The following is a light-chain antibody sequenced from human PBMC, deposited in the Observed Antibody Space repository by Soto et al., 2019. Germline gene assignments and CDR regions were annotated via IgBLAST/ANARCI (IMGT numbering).Light chain of an antibody. CDR3: QQLSTYPIT. CDR2: CVT. Sequence: IQLTQSPSSLSASVGDRVTTPCRASQDSRTNLAWHQQKPGKAPSLRNYCVTVSQGGCPSRFSVGASGANFTLTIGSLQPEDFGTYYCQQLSTYPITFGQGTRLEIK. CDR1: QDSRTN. J-gene: IGKJ5*01. V-gene: IGKV1-9*01.